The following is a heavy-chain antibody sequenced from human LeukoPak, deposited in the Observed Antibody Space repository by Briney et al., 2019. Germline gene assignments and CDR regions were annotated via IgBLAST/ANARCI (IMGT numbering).Heavy chain of an antibody. V-gene: IGHV1-2*02. Sequence: GASVKVSCKASGYTFTDYYIHWVRQAPGQGLEWMGWINPKSGGTNPAQKFQGRVTMTRDTSINTAYMELSSLKSDDTAVYYCARDLLKVGSIWGPPHYWGQGTLVTVSS. J-gene: IGHJ4*02. D-gene: IGHD6-13*01. CDR2: INPKSGGT. CDR3: ARDLLKVGSIWGPPHY. CDR1: GYTFTDYY.